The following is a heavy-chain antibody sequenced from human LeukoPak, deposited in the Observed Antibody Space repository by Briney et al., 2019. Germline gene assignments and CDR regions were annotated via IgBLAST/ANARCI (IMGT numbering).Heavy chain of an antibody. CDR3: AREDYGDYFDY. V-gene: IGHV3-23*01. CDR1: GITFSDHA. Sequence: GGSLRLSCVASGITFSDHAMTWVRQAPGKGLEWVSGITDTGGSTYHAESVKGRFTISRDNSKNTLYLQMNSLRAEDTAVYYCAREDYGDYFDYWGQGTLVTVSS. J-gene: IGHJ4*02. D-gene: IGHD4-17*01. CDR2: ITDTGGST.